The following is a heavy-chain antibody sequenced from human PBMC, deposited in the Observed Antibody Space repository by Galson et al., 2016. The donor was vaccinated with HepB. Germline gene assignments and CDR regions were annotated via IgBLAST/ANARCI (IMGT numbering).Heavy chain of an antibody. J-gene: IGHJ4*02. Sequence: SLRLSCAASGVAFTSYAMTWVRQVPGKGLEWVSNIDYSGGATYYADSVKGRFTISRDNSKNTLYLQMNSLRPEDTGVYYCAKVTRTSVATDYWGQGTLVTVSS. CDR3: AKVTRTSVATDY. CDR2: IDYSGGAT. D-gene: IGHD5-12*01. V-gene: IGHV3-23*01. CDR1: GVAFTSYA.